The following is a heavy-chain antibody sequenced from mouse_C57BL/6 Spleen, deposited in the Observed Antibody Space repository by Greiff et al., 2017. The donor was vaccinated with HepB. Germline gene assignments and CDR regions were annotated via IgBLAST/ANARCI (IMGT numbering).Heavy chain of an antibody. V-gene: IGHV1-55*01. J-gene: IGHJ3*01. Sequence: QVQLKQSGAELVKPGASVKMSCKASGYTFTSYWITWVKQRPGQGLEWIGDIYPGSGSTNYNEKFKSKATLTVDTSSSTAYMQLSSLTSEDSAVYYCARDITTVVARKAYWGQGTLVTVSA. D-gene: IGHD1-1*01. CDR1: GYTFTSYW. CDR2: IYPGSGST. CDR3: ARDITTVVARKAY.